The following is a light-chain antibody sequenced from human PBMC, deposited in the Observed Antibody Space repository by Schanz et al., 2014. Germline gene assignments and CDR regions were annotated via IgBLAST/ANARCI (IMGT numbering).Light chain of an antibody. Sequence: QSVLTQPPSVSGAPGQRVTISCTGSSSNIGGGYDVHWYQHLPGTAPKLLIYTNNNRPSGVPDRLSGSKSGTSASLAITGLQAEDEAVYYCQSYDSSLSGVVFGGGTKLTVL. J-gene: IGLJ3*02. CDR1: SSNIGGGYD. CDR2: TNN. V-gene: IGLV1-40*01. CDR3: QSYDSSLSGVV.